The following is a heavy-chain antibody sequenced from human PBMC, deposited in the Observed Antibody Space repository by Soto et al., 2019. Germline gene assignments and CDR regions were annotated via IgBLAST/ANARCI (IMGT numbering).Heavy chain of an antibody. J-gene: IGHJ4*02. CDR1: GFTFSSYA. V-gene: IGHV3-23*01. Sequence: GGSLRLSCAASGFTFSSYAMSWVRQAPGKGLEWVSAISGSGGSTYYADSVKGRFTISRDNSKNTLYLQMNSLRAEDTAVYYCAKSIWLVPLSPYFDYWGQGTLVTVSS. CDR2: ISGSGGST. D-gene: IGHD6-19*01. CDR3: AKSIWLVPLSPYFDY.